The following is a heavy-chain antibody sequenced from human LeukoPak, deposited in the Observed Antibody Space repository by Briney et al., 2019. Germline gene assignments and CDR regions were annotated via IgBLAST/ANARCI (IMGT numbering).Heavy chain of an antibody. Sequence: PGGSLRLSCAASGFTVSSNYMSWVRQAPGKGLEWVSVIYSGGSTYYADSVKGRFTISRDNSKNTLYLQMNSLRAEDTAVYYCARAPGMATVVYFDYWGQGTLVTVSS. CDR1: GFTVSSNY. V-gene: IGHV3-66*02. CDR2: IYSGGST. J-gene: IGHJ4*02. CDR3: ARAPGMATVVYFDY. D-gene: IGHD5-24*01.